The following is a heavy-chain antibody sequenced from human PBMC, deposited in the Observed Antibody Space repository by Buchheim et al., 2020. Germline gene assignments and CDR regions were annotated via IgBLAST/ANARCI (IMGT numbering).Heavy chain of an antibody. Sequence: EVQLVESGGGLVQPGRSLRLSCAASGFTFDDYTMHWVRQAPGKGLEWVSGIICGSGNIGYADSVKGRFTISRDNAKNSLYLVMHSLRPDDTALYYCSKADYTSNWFDSWGQGTL. D-gene: IGHD2-2*02. J-gene: IGHJ5*01. CDR3: SKADYTSNWFDS. V-gene: IGHV3-9*01. CDR1: GFTFDDYT. CDR2: IICGSGNI.